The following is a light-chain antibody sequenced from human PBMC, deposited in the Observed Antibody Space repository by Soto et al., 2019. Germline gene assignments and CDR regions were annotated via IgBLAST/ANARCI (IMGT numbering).Light chain of an antibody. V-gene: IGKV1-33*01. Sequence: DIQMTQSPSSLSASVGDRVTITCQASQDISNYLNWYQQKPGKAPKLLIYGASNLETGVPSRFSGSGSGTDFTFTISSLQPEDIATYYCQQYDNLPLGRLTFGGGTKVEIK. CDR2: GAS. J-gene: IGKJ4*01. CDR1: QDISNY. CDR3: QQYDNLPLGRLT.